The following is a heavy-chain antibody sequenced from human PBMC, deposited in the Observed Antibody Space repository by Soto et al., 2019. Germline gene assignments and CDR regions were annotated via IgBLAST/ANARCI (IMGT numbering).Heavy chain of an antibody. Sequence: PGGSLRLSCAASGFTFSSYAMSWVRQAPGKGLEWVLAISGSGGSTYYADSVKGRFTISRDNSKNTLYLQMNSLRAEDTAVYYCAKGSLGNCSSTSCYRSGWFDPWGQGTLVTVSS. V-gene: IGHV3-23*01. D-gene: IGHD2-2*01. CDR1: GFTFSSYA. J-gene: IGHJ5*02. CDR2: ISGSGGST. CDR3: AKGSLGNCSSTSCYRSGWFDP.